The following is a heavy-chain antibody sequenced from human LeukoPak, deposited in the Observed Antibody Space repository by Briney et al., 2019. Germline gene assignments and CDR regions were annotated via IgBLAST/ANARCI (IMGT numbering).Heavy chain of an antibody. V-gene: IGHV3-30*18. CDR1: GFTFSSYG. CDR3: AKARIAVAGTTASLQY. D-gene: IGHD6-19*01. J-gene: IGHJ1*01. CDR2: ISYDGSNK. Sequence: GGSLRLSCAASGFTFSSYGMHWVRQAPGKGLEWVAVISYDGSNKYYADSVKGRFTVSRDNSKNTLYLQMNSLRTEDTAVYYCAKARIAVAGTTASLQYWGQGTLVTVSS.